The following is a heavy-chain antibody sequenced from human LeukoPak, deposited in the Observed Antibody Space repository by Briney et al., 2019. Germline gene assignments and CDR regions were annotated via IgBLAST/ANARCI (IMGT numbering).Heavy chain of an antibody. V-gene: IGHV3-23*01. J-gene: IGHJ4*02. Sequence: GGSLRLXCAASGFSFSSYAMSWVRQAPGKGLEWVSAISGSGGSTYYADSVKGRFTISRDNSKNTLYLQMNSLRAEDTAVYYCARVTTVTTDWGQGTLVTVSS. D-gene: IGHD4-17*01. CDR1: GFSFSSYA. CDR3: ARVTTVTTD. CDR2: ISGSGGST.